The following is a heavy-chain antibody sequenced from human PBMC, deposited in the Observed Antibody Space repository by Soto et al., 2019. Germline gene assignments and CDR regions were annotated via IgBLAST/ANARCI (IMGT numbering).Heavy chain of an antibody. CDR2: IYYSGST. D-gene: IGHD2-15*01. Sequence: SETLSLTCTVSGGSISSGGYYWSWIRQHPGKGLEWIGYIYYSGSTYYNPSLKSRVTISVDTSKNQFSLKLSSVTAADTAVYYCARGTPDVNFDYWGQGTLVTVSS. V-gene: IGHV4-31*03. J-gene: IGHJ4*02. CDR1: GGSISSGGYY. CDR3: ARGTPDVNFDY.